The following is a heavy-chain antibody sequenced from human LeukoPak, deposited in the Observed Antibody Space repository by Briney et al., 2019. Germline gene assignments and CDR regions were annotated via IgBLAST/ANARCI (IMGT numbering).Heavy chain of an antibody. CDR1: GYTFTGYY. Sequence: ASVKVSCKASGYTFTGYYMHWVRQAPGQGLEWMGRINPNSGGTNYAQKFQGRVTMTRDTSISTAYMELSRLRSDDTAEYYCAREWSYGDYYDYWGQGTLVTVSS. CDR2: INPNSGGT. D-gene: IGHD4-17*01. CDR3: AREWSYGDYYDY. J-gene: IGHJ4*02. V-gene: IGHV1-2*06.